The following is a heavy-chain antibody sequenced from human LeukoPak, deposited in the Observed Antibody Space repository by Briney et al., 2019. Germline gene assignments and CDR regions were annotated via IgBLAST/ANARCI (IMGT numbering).Heavy chain of an antibody. CDR1: GYTFTRYY. CDR2: NNPSGDST. J-gene: IGHJ4*02. CDR3: ERGGWQREKRGKGDY. V-gene: IGHV1-46*01. Sequence: ASVKVSCKASGYTFTRYYMQWAPPAPGQGREWMGLNNPSGDSTSYAQKFQGRVNFTRRQSTSRVHMEMNSLRSEATAVFFFERGGWQREKRGKGDYWGQGTLVTVSS. D-gene: IGHD3-16*01.